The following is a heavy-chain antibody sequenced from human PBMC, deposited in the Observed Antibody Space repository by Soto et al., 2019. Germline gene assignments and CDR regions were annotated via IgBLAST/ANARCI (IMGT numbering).Heavy chain of an antibody. Sequence: EVQLLESGGGLVQPGGSLRLSCAASGFTFSSYAMSWVRQAPGKGLEWVSAISGSGGSTYYADSVKGRFTISRDNSKNALYLQMNSLRAEDTAVYDCAKDDILTGRHYYCMDVWGKGTTVTVSS. CDR2: ISGSGGST. CDR3: AKDDILTGRHYYCMDV. D-gene: IGHD3-9*01. J-gene: IGHJ6*03. CDR1: GFTFSSYA. V-gene: IGHV3-23*01.